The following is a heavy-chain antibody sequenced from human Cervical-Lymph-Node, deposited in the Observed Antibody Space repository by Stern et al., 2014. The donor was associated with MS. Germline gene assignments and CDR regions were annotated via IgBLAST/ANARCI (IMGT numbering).Heavy chain of an antibody. CDR3: ARGLRGYYYDSSGYYANWFDP. CDR2: IIHSGST. J-gene: IGHJ5*02. V-gene: IGHV4-34*01. Sequence: QVQLQQWGAGLLKPSETLSLTCAVFGGSFSNNYWTWIRQPPGNGLEWIGEIIHSGSTNYNPSLKSRVTISAEPSKHQFSLSLSSVAAADTAVYYCARGLRGYYYDSSGYYANWFDPWGQGTLVIVSS. CDR1: GGSFSNNY. D-gene: IGHD3-22*01.